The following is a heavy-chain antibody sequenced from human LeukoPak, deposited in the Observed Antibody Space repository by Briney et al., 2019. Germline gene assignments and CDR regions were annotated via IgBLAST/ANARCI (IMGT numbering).Heavy chain of an antibody. D-gene: IGHD3-9*01. Sequence: GESLKISCKGSGYSFTSYWIGWVRQMPGKGLVWMGIIYPGDSDARYSPSFQGQVTISADKSISTAYLQWSSLKASDTAMYYCATSPTDILTGYYIEGFDYWVQGTLVTVSS. CDR1: GYSFTSYW. J-gene: IGHJ4*02. CDR2: IYPGDSDA. V-gene: IGHV5-51*01. CDR3: ATSPTDILTGYYIEGFDY.